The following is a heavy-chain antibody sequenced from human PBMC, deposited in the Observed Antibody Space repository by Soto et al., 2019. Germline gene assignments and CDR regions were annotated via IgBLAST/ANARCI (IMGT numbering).Heavy chain of an antibody. CDR2: SSGRSSAI. CDR3: ARFASGGYYNDYAMDV. J-gene: IGHJ6*04. D-gene: IGHD2-15*01. Sequence: EVQLVESGGGLGQPGGSLRLSCAASGFTFSTYSLTWVRQAPGKGLEWVAYSSGRSSAIYYADSVKGRFTISRDNAKNSLYLQMNSRRDEDTDVYYCARFASGGYYNDYAMDVWGKGTTVTVSS. V-gene: IGHV3-48*02. CDR1: GFTFSTYS.